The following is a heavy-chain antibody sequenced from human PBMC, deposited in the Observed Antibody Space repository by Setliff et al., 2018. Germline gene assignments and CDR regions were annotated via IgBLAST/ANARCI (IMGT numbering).Heavy chain of an antibody. V-gene: IGHV4-38-2*02. CDR3: ARVKSYLNYFDY. CDR1: GGSISSHY. D-gene: IGHD2-2*01. J-gene: IGHJ4*02. Sequence: SETLSLTCTVSGGSISSHYWSWIRQPPGKGLEWIGSIYHSGSTYYNPSLKSRVTISVDTSKNQFSLKLSSVTAADTAVYYCARVKSYLNYFDYWGQGTLVTVSS. CDR2: IYHSGST.